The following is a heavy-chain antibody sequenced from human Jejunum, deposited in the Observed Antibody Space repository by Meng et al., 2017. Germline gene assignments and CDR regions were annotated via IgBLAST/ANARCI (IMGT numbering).Heavy chain of an antibody. Sequence: QVKLVESGGGVVQPGWSLRLSCAASGFTFSSYAMHWVRQAPGEGLEWVALRSSDGSDKYYADSVKGRFTISGDSSKETLYLQLNDLRPDDTAVYYCAKGVGRSAPLSRYLDSWGLGTLVTVSS. D-gene: IGHD1-26*01. CDR2: RSSDGSDK. CDR1: GFTFSSYA. CDR3: AKGVGRSAPLSRYLDS. V-gene: IGHV3-30*18. J-gene: IGHJ4*02.